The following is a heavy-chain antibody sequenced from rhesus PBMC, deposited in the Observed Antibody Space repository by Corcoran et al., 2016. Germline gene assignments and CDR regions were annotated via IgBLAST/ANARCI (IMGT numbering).Heavy chain of an antibody. Sequence: QLQLQESGPGLVKPSETLSVTCAVSGGSISSSYWSWIRQAQGKGLEWFGYIYGSGSSTNDNPSLKSRVTRSVATSKNQLSLKLSSVTTADTAVYYCARTLYSNYLDYWGQGVLVTVSS. D-gene: IGHD4-23*01. J-gene: IGHJ4*01. CDR3: ARTLYSNYLDY. V-gene: IGHV4-169*01. CDR1: GGSISSSY. CDR2: IYGSGSST.